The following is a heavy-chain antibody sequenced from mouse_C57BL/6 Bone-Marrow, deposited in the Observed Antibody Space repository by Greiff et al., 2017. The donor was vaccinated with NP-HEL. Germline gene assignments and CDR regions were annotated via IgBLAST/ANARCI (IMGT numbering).Heavy chain of an antibody. Sequence: QVQLKQSGAELVKPGASVKISCKASGYAFSSYWMNWVKQRPGKGLEWIGQIYPGDGDTNYNGKFKGKATLTADKSSSTAYMQLSSLTSEDSAVYFCARSRIYYGNHWYFDVWGTGTTVTVSS. J-gene: IGHJ1*03. D-gene: IGHD2-1*01. CDR3: ARSRIYYGNHWYFDV. V-gene: IGHV1-80*01. CDR1: GYAFSSYW. CDR2: IYPGDGDT.